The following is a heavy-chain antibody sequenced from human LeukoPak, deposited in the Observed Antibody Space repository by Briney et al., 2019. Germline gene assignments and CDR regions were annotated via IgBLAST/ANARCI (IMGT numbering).Heavy chain of an antibody. Sequence: SETLSLTCTVSGGSISNYYWSWIRQPAGKGLEWIGHIYSSGSTNYNPSLKGRVTMSLDTSNRQFSLKLNSVTAADTGVYYCGRALGSGSYIDFWGQGTLVTVSS. D-gene: IGHD1-26*01. J-gene: IGHJ4*02. CDR3: GRALGSGSYIDF. CDR1: GGSISNYY. CDR2: IYSSGST. V-gene: IGHV4-4*07.